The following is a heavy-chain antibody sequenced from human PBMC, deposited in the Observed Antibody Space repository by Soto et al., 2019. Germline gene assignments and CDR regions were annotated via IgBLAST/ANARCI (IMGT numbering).Heavy chain of an antibody. CDR1: GYSFSNFG. CDR3: ASSVLVTSTMNYFDL. V-gene: IGHV5-51*01. Sequence: PGESLKISCHASGYSFSNFGISWVRQMPGEGLEWLGITYPDDSDTRYSPSFLGQVTISADKSIKTTYLQWSSLKASDTAIYFCASSVLVTSTMNYFDLWGQGTLVTVSS. D-gene: IGHD2-8*02. J-gene: IGHJ4*02. CDR2: TYPDDSDT.